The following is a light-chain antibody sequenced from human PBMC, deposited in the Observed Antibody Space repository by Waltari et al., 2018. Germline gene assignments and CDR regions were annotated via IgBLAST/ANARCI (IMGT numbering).Light chain of an antibody. V-gene: IGLV2-14*03. J-gene: IGLJ3*02. Sequence: QSALTQPASVSGSPRQSITISCTGTNSDIGGYSYVSWYQHHSGKAPKLMIFGVSARPSGVSNRFSGSKSGNTASLTISGLQAEDEADYYCSSFTSSGTWVFGGGTRVTVL. CDR3: SSFTSSGTWV. CDR1: NSDIGGYSY. CDR2: GVS.